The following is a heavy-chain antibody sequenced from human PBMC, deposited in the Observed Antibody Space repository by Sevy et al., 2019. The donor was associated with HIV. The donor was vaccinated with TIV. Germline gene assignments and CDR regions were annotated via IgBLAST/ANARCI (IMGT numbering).Heavy chain of an antibody. V-gene: IGHV3-53*01. J-gene: IGHJ6*02. CDR2: V. CDR3: ARVGYCRGGTCFSGFYYAMDV. D-gene: IGHD2-15*01. Sequence: GGSLRLSCAVSGFTLTNEFFSWVRQAPGKGLEWVAVVYADSVKGRFTISRDKSKSTLYLQMKSLRAEETAVYYCARVGYCRGGTCFSGFYYAMDVWGQGTTVTVSS. CDR1: GFTLTNEF.